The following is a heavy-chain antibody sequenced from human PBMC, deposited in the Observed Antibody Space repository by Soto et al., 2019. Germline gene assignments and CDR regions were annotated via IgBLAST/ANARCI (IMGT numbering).Heavy chain of an antibody. CDR1: GGSISSYY. Sequence: QVQLQESGPGLVKPSETLSLTCTVSGGSISSYYWSWIRQPPGKGLEWIGYIYYSGSTNYNPSLKSRVPISVXXTXNRXSLKLSSVTAADTAVYYCARRHYCGSGSYRSWFDPWGQGTLVTVSS. J-gene: IGHJ5*02. D-gene: IGHD3-10*01. CDR2: IYYSGST. V-gene: IGHV4-59*08. CDR3: ARRHYCGSGSYRSWFDP.